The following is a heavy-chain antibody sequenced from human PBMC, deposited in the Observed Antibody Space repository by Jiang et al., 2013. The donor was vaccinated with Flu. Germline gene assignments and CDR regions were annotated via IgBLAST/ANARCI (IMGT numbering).Heavy chain of an antibody. D-gene: IGHD3-3*01. CDR1: GGSISSSNYY. Sequence: GPGLVKPSETLSLTCTVSGGSISSSNYYWGWIRQPPGKGLEWIGTIYYTGNTYYNPSLKSRVTISVDTSKNQFSLKLTSVTAADTAVYYCARRNIQNYDFWSGSKVYYFDYWGQGTLVTVSS. CDR2: IYYTGNT. CDR3: ARRNIQNYDFWSGSKVYYFDY. J-gene: IGHJ4*02. V-gene: IGHV4-39*01.